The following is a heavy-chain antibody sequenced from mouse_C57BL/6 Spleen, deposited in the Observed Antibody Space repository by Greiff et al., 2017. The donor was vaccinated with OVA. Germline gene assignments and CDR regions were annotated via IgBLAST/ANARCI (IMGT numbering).Heavy chain of an antibody. Sequence: EVQLQQSGPVLVKPGASVKMSCKASGYTFTDYYMNWVKQSHGKSLEWIGVINPYNGGTSYNQKFKGKATLTVDKSSSTAYMELNSLTSEDSAVYYCARSDDSYAMDYWGQGTSVTVSS. CDR2: INPYNGGT. V-gene: IGHV1-19*01. CDR3: ARSDDSYAMDY. J-gene: IGHJ4*01. CDR1: GYTFTDYY.